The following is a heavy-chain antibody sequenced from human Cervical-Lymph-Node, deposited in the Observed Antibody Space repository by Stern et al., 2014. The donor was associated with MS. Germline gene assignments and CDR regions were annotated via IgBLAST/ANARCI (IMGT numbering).Heavy chain of an antibody. Sequence: EVQLVESGGGLAQPAGSLRLSCAASGFTFGDYAMNWVRQAPGQGLEWVSGSGAGGYATYYADSAKCRFTISRDNSKNTLYLQMNSLRAEDTAVYFCAKGFMTTVNPFDHWGQGTLVTVSS. CDR3: AKGFMTTVNPFDH. V-gene: IGHV3-23*04. CDR2: SGAGGYAT. D-gene: IGHD4-17*01. CDR1: GFTFGDYA. J-gene: IGHJ4*02.